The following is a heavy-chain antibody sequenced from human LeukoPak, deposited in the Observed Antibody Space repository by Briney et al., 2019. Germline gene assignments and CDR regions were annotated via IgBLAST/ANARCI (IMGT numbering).Heavy chain of an antibody. D-gene: IGHD3-16*01. CDR3: AKSAYGDYYFDY. V-gene: IGHV3-30*18. CDR1: GFTFSSYG. Sequence: GGSLRLSCAASGFTFSSYGMHWVRQAPGKGLEWVAVISYDGSNKYYADSVKGRFTISRDNSKNTLYLQMNSLRAEDTAVYYCAKSAYGDYYFDYWGQGTLVTVSS. J-gene: IGHJ4*02. CDR2: ISYDGSNK.